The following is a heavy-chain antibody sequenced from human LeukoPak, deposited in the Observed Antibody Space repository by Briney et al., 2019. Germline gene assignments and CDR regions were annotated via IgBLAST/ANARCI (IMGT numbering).Heavy chain of an antibody. J-gene: IGHJ5*02. CDR2: IYSGGST. Sequence: PGGALRLSCAASDFTVSGNYMTWVRQAPGKGLECVSVIYSGGSTLYADSVKGRFSISRDNYRNTLNLQMNSLRVEDTGVYYCARGHRSVANNWFDPWGQGTLVTVSS. CDR1: DFTVSGNY. D-gene: IGHD3-3*01. V-gene: IGHV3-53*01. CDR3: ARGHRSVANNWFDP.